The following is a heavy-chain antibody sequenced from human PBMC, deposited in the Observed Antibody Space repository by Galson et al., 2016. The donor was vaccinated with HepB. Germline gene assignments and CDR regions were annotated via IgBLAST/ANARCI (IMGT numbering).Heavy chain of an antibody. CDR3: ARPIAAAGNGWVDP. D-gene: IGHD6-13*01. CDR1: GYSFSTYW. Sequence: QSGAEVKKPGESLKISCKGSGYSFSTYWIAWVRQMPGKGLEWMGIIYPGDSGTRYSPSFRGQVTISADKSINTAYLQWSSLKASATAMYYCARPIAAAGNGWVDPGGQGTLVTVSS. J-gene: IGHJ5*02. V-gene: IGHV5-51*01. CDR2: IYPGDSGT.